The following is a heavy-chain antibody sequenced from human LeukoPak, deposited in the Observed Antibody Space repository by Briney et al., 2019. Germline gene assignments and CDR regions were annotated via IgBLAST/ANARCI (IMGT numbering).Heavy chain of an antibody. CDR3: AAHYGGNSGY. CDR1: GFIFSDYY. D-gene: IGHD4-23*01. CDR2: ISGSGTTI. Sequence: TGGSPRLSCAASGFIFSDYYMSWIRQAPGKGLEWVSYISGSGTTIKYADSMKGRFTISRDNAKRSLYLHMNSLRAEDTAVYYCAAHYGGNSGYWGQGTLVTVSS. V-gene: IGHV3-11*01. J-gene: IGHJ4*02.